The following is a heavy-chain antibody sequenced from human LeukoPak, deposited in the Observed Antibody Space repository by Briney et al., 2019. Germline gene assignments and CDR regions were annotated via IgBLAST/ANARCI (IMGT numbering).Heavy chain of an antibody. V-gene: IGHV3-15*01. CDR2: IKSKTDGGTT. Sequence: GGSLRLSCAASGFTFSNAWMSWVRQAPGKGLEWVGRIKSKTDGGTTDYAAPGKGRFTISRDDTKNTLYLQMNSLKTEDTAVYYCTTVRADYDSSGYEEYFQHWGQGTLVTVSS. D-gene: IGHD3-22*01. CDR3: TTVRADYDSSGYEEYFQH. CDR1: GFTFSNAW. J-gene: IGHJ1*01.